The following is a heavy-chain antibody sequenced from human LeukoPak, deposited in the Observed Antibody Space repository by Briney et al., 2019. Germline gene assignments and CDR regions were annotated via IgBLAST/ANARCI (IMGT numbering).Heavy chain of an antibody. V-gene: IGHV3-48*01. CDR1: GFTFSTYS. CDR3: AKDFYFIDYDFWSGWQGFDY. J-gene: IGHJ4*02. D-gene: IGHD3-3*01. Sequence: PGGSLRLSCAASGFTFSTYSMNWVRQAPGKGLEWVSYISSSSTTIYYADSVKGRFTISRDNSKNTLYLQMNSLRAEDTAVYYCAKDFYFIDYDFWSGWQGFDYWGQGTLVTVSS. CDR2: ISSSSTTI.